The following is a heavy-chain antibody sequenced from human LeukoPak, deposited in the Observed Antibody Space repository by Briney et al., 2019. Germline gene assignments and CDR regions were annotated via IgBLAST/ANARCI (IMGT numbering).Heavy chain of an antibody. CDR3: ARRWNYGTNYYMDV. Sequence: PSETLSLTCAVQGGSLSHYYWSCIRQAPGKGPEWIGEINDIGQINYNPSLKSRVTISLDTSKSQFSLNLRSTTAADTAVYYCARRWNYGTNYYMDVWDKGAAVTVSS. V-gene: IGHV4-34*01. J-gene: IGHJ6*03. CDR1: GGSLSHYY. CDR2: INDIGQI. D-gene: IGHD1-7*01.